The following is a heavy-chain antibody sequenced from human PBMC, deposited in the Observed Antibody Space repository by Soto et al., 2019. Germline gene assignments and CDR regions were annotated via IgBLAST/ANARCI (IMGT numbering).Heavy chain of an antibody. J-gene: IGHJ4*02. CDR1: GYTFTSYG. CDR3: ARVPIVVVIPSYFDY. CDR2: ISAYNGNT. D-gene: IGHD3-22*01. Sequence: ASVKVSCKAFGYTFTSYGISWVRQAPVQGLEWMGWISAYNGNTNYAQKLQGRVTMTTDTSTSTAYMELRSLRSDDTAVYYCARVPIVVVIPSYFDYWGQGTLVTVSS. V-gene: IGHV1-18*01.